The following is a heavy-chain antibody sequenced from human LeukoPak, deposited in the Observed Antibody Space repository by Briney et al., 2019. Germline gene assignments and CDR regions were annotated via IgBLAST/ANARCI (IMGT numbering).Heavy chain of an antibody. Sequence: GGSLRLSCAASGFTFSSYEMNWVRQAPGKGLEWVSSISTSSSYIYYADSVKGRFTTSRDNARNSLYLQMNTLRAEDTAVYSCARGADGVSSNSRGWFDPWGQGTLVTVSS. V-gene: IGHV3-21*01. D-gene: IGHD2-15*01. CDR1: GFTFSSYE. J-gene: IGHJ5*02. CDR3: ARGADGVSSNSRGWFDP. CDR2: ISTSSSYI.